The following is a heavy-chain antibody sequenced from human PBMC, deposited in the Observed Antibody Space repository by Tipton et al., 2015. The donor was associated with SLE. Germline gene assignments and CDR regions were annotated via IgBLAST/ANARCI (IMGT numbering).Heavy chain of an antibody. D-gene: IGHD6-19*01. V-gene: IGHV4-34*01. CDR1: GGSFSGYY. CDR3: AREDSSGWYDY. J-gene: IGHJ4*02. CDR2: IYHSGST. Sequence: TLSLTCAVYGGSFSGYYWSWIRQPPGKGLEWIGEIYHSGSTNYNPSLKSRLTISVDTSKNQFSLKLSSVTAADTAVYYCAREDSSGWYDYWGQGTLVTVSS.